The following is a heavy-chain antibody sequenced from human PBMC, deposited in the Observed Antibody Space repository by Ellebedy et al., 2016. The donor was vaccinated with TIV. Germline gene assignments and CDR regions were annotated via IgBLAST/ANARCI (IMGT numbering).Heavy chain of an antibody. J-gene: IGHJ4*02. CDR1: GYTFTGYY. CDR3: ARAGCSSTSCYPY. V-gene: IGHV1-8*02. Sequence: ASVKVSXXASGYTFTGYYMHWVRQAPGQGLEWMGWINPNSGNTGYAQKFQGRVTMTRNTSISTAYMELSSLRSEDTAVYYCARAGCSSTSCYPYWGQGTLVTVSS. D-gene: IGHD2-2*01. CDR2: INPNSGNT.